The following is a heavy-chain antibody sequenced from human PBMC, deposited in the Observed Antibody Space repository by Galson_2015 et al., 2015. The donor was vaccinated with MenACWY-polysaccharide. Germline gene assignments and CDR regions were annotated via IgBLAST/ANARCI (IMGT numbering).Heavy chain of an antibody. CDR3: ARITGGEYFQY. V-gene: IGHV5-51*03. CDR1: GYSFTSYW. J-gene: IGHJ1*01. CDR2: IYPGGSDA. D-gene: IGHD3-10*01. Sequence: QSGAEVKKPGESLKISCKGLGYSFTSYWIGWVRQMPGKGLEWKGIIYPGGSDARFSPSFQGQVTMSVVKSISTAYLQWNSLKASDTAIYYCARITGGEYFQYWGQGALVTV.